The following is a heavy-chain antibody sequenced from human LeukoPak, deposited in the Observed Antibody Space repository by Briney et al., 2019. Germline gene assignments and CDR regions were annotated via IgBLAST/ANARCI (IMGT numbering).Heavy chain of an antibody. CDR3: TSLLYYDYVWGSYDKNDY. CDR1: GFTFGDYA. CDR2: IRSKAYGGTT. V-gene: IGHV3-49*04. D-gene: IGHD3-16*01. J-gene: IGHJ4*02. Sequence: GGSLRLSCTASGFTFGDYAMSWVRQAPGKGLEWVGFIRSKAYGGTTEYAASVKGRFTISRDDSKSIAYLQMNSLKTEDTAVYYCTSLLYYDYVWGSYDKNDYWGQGTLVTVSS.